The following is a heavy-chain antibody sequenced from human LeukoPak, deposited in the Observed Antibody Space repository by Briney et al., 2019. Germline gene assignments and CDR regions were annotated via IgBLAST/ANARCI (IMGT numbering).Heavy chain of an antibody. J-gene: IGHJ6*03. CDR3: ARQAARRGYYYYYYMDV. CDR1: GYTFTSYD. D-gene: IGHD6-6*01. CDR2: MNPNSGNT. V-gene: IGHV1-8*03. Sequence: ASVKVSCKASGYTFTSYDINWVRQATGQGLEWMGWMNPNSGNTGYAQKFQGRVTITRSTSISTAYMELSSLRSEDTAVYYCARQAARRGYYYYYYMDVWGKGTTVTVSS.